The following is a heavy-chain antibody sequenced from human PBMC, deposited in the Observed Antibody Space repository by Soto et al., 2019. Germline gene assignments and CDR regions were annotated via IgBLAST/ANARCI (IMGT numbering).Heavy chain of an antibody. J-gene: IGHJ5*02. V-gene: IGHV1-18*01. CDR1: GYTFTSYG. CDR2: ISAYNGNT. CDR3: ARDSRIRFLEWLHNWFDP. D-gene: IGHD3-3*01. Sequence: ASVKVSCKASGYTFTSYGISWVRQAPGQGLEWMGWISAYNGNTNYAQKLQGRVTMTTDTSTSTAYMELRSLRSDDTAVYYCARDSRIRFLEWLHNWFDPWGQGTLLTVSS.